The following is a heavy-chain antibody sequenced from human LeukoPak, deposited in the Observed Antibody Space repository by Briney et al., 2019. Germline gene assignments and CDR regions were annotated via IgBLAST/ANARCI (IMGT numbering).Heavy chain of an antibody. Sequence: GGSLRLSCAVSGFTFSNYALNWVRQAPGKGLEWVSSISSSSRYIYYADSMKGQFTISRDNAKNSLFLQMNNLRAEDTAVYYCARVGAAGMLYHFYYLDVWGKGTTVTISS. CDR1: GFTFSNYA. CDR2: ISSSSRYI. V-gene: IGHV3-21*06. J-gene: IGHJ6*03. D-gene: IGHD2-8*01. CDR3: ARVGAAGMLYHFYYLDV.